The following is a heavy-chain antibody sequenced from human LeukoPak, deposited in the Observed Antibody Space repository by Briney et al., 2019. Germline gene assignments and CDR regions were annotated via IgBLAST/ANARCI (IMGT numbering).Heavy chain of an antibody. CDR2: INWNGGGT. Sequence: PGRSLRLSCAATGFTFKDYGMPWVPQPPGKGLEWVSSINWNGGGTEYADSVKGRFTISRDNAKNSLYLQLSSLRPEDTALYYCAKRMRATNTYSFFGLDVWGQGTTVTVSS. CDR1: GFTFKDYG. CDR3: AKRMRATNTYSFFGLDV. J-gene: IGHJ6*02. V-gene: IGHV3-9*01. D-gene: IGHD1-26*01.